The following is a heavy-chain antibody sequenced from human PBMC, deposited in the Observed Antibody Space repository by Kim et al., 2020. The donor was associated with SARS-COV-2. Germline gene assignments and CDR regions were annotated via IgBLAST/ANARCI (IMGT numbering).Heavy chain of an antibody. Sequence: SETLSLTCTVSGGSISSYYWSWIRQPPGKGLEWIGYIYYSGSTNYNPSLKSRVTISVDTSKNQFSLKLSSVTAADTAVYYCAGGAEYDFWSGTGGMEVWGHRTPVTVSS. CDR3: AGGAEYDFWSGTGGMEV. CDR1: GGSISSYY. J-gene: IGHJ6*02. CDR2: IYYSGST. D-gene: IGHD3-3*01. V-gene: IGHV4-59*01.